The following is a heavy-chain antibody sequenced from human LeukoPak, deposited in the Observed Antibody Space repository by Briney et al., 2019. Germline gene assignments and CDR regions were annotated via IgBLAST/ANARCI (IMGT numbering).Heavy chain of an antibody. Sequence: EGSLRLSCAASGFTVSSNYMSWVRQAPGKGLEWVSVIYSGGSTYYADSVKGRFTISRDNSKNTLYLQMNSLRAEDTAVYYCARATVEMATITFDYWGQGTLVTVSS. V-gene: IGHV3-53*01. CDR1: GFTVSSNY. CDR3: ARATVEMATITFDY. J-gene: IGHJ4*02. D-gene: IGHD5-24*01. CDR2: IYSGGST.